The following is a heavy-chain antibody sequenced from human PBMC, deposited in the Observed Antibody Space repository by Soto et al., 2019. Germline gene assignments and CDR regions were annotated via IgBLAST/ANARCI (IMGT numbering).Heavy chain of an antibody. CDR3: TTVRYLYGPDY. Sequence: GSLRLSCEASGFIFSHAWLSWVRQAPGKGLEWVGRIKSKTDGRTTEYSAPVKGRFTLSRDDLKNTLSLQMNSLKTDDTAVYYCTTVRYLYGPDYWGRGTLVTVSS. J-gene: IGHJ4*02. CDR2: IKSKTDGRTT. D-gene: IGHD3-10*01. CDR1: GFIFSHAW. V-gene: IGHV3-15*01.